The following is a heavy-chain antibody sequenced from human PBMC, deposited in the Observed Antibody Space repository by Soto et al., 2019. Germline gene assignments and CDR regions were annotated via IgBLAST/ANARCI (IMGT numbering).Heavy chain of an antibody. CDR1: GFTFSDHY. CDR3: VRVSQVPVGTLDF. Sequence: GGSLRLSCAASGFTFSDHYMDWVRQAPGKGLEWVARIRKKTNSYTTEYAASVKGRFTISRDDSKNSLYLQMNSLKSEDTAVYYCVRVSQVPVGTLDFWGQGTLVTVSS. J-gene: IGHJ4*01. V-gene: IGHV3-72*01. CDR2: IRKKTNSYTT.